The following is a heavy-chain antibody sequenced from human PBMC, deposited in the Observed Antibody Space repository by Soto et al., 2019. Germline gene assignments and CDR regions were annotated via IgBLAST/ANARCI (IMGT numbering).Heavy chain of an antibody. Sequence: QVQLQESGPGLVKPSETLSLTSTVSGDSVSSYYWSWIRQPPGKGLEWIGYIYYSGSTNYNPSLKSRVTISVDTSKNQFSLKLSSVTAADTAVYYCARSHDILTGFSSPHFDYWGQGTLVTVSS. CDR1: GDSVSSYY. D-gene: IGHD3-9*01. CDR2: IYYSGST. V-gene: IGHV4-59*02. CDR3: ARSHDILTGFSSPHFDY. J-gene: IGHJ4*02.